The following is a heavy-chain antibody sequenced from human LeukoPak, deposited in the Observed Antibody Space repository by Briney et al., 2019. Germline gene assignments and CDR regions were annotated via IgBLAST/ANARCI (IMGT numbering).Heavy chain of an antibody. CDR3: ARGVNYGDYLNWFDP. V-gene: IGHV3-15*01. CDR1: GLTFTNAW. D-gene: IGHD4-17*01. Sequence: PGGSLRLSCATSGLTFTNAWMSWFRQAPGKGLEWVGRIKSKTDGGTSDYAAPVQGRFTISRDDSKNTLYLQMNSLRAEDTAVYYCARGVNYGDYLNWFDPWGQGTLVTVSS. J-gene: IGHJ5*02. CDR2: IKSKTDGGTS.